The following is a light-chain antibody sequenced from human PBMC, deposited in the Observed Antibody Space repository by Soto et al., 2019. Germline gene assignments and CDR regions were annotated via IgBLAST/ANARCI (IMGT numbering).Light chain of an antibody. CDR1: TSDIGSYNY. Sequence: QSVLTQPASVSGSPGQSITISCTGTTSDIGSYNYVSWYRQHPGKAPKLMIYDVTNRPSGVSNRFSGSKSGNTASLTISGLQAEDEADYYCSSYTSSTTLVVFGGGTKLTVL. V-gene: IGLV2-14*01. CDR2: DVT. J-gene: IGLJ2*01. CDR3: SSYTSSTTLVV.